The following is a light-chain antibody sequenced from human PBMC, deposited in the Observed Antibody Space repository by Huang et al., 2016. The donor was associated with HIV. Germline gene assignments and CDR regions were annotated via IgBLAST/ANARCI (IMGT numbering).Light chain of an antibody. CDR1: QSITSN. CDR2: AAS. Sequence: EIVMTQSPATLSVSPGERATLSCRASQSITSNLDWYQQKPGQAPRLLIYAASTRAAVIAARFSGSGSGKEFTLSNSSMQSEEFAVYYCQQYNNWPPWTFGQGTKVEIK. CDR3: QQYNNWPPWT. J-gene: IGKJ1*01. V-gene: IGKV3-15*01.